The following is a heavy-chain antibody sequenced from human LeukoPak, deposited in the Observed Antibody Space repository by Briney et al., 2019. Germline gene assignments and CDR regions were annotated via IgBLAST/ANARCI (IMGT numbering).Heavy chain of an antibody. V-gene: IGHV4-59*12. D-gene: IGHD3-10*01. CDR3: AREGITMVRGVMARGIGY. CDR2: IYYSGST. J-gene: IGHJ4*02. CDR1: GGSISSYY. Sequence: PSETLSLTCTVSGGSISSYYWSWIRQPPGKGLEWIGYIYYSGSTNYNPSFKSRVTISVDTSKNQFSLKLSSVTAADTAVYYCAREGITMVRGVMARGIGYWGQGTLVTVSS.